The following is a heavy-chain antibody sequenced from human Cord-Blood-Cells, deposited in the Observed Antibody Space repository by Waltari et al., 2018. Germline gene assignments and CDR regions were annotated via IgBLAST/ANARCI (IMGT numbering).Heavy chain of an antibody. CDR1: GFTFSSYS. Sequence: EVQLVASGGGLVRPGGSLRRSCAASGFTFSSYSMNWVRQAPGKGLEWVTSNSRSSSYIYYADSVKCRFTISRDHAKNSLYLKRNSLRAEDTAVYYCASGYSSGWYYFDYWGQGTLVTVSS. CDR2: NSRSSSYI. CDR3: ASGYSSGWYYFDY. V-gene: IGHV3-21*04. J-gene: IGHJ4*02. D-gene: IGHD6-19*01.